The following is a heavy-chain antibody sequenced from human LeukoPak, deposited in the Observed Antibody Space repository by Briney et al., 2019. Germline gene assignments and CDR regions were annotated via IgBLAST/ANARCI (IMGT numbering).Heavy chain of an antibody. J-gene: IGHJ3*02. CDR3: ARFADTNYDAFDI. Sequence: SETLSLTCTVSGDSMSSSSHYWGWIRQSPGKGLEWIGSIYYSGSTYYNPSLKSRLTISVDTSKNHFSLRLSSLSAADTAIYYCARFADTNYDAFDIWGQGTLVTVSS. CDR1: GDSMSSSSHY. D-gene: IGHD4-11*01. CDR2: IYYSGST. V-gene: IGHV4-39*02.